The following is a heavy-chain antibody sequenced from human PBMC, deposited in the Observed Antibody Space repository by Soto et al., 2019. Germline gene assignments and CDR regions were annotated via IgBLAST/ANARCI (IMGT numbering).Heavy chain of an antibody. D-gene: IGHD6-19*01. J-gene: IGHJ5*02. Sequence: TPGKGLEWIGYIYYSGSTNYNPSLKSRVTISVDTSKNQFSLKLSSVTAADTAVYYCARDSGGYRSGWYPNNCFGPWGQGTFVSGSS. CDR3: ARDSGGYRSGWYPNNCFGP. CDR2: IYYSGST. V-gene: IGHV4-59*01.